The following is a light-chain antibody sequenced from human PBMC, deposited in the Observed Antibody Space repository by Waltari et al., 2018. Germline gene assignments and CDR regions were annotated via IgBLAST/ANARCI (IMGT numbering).Light chain of an antibody. CDR1: SGHRPYA. J-gene: IGLJ3*02. CDR3: QTWTTGIQV. CDR2: LNSDGSH. V-gene: IGLV4-69*01. Sequence: QLVLTQSPSASASLGASVKLTCTLSSGHRPYAIAWPQQQPEKGPRYLMRLNSDGSHNKGDGIPDRFSGSSSGAERHLIISSLQSEDEADYYCQTWTTGIQVFGGGTKLTVL.